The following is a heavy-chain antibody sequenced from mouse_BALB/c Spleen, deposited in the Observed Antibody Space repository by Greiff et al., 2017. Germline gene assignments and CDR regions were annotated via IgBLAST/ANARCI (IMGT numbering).Heavy chain of an antibody. CDR2: ISSGGSYT. D-gene: IGHD2-14*01. CDR1: GFTFSSYG. Sequence: EVQLVESGGELVKPGGSLKLSCAASGFTFSSYGMSWVRQTPDKRLEWVATISSGGSYTYYPDSVKGRFTISRDNAKNTLYLQMSSLKSEDTAMYYCARHETLYYRYDGFDYWGQGTTLTVSS. J-gene: IGHJ2*01. CDR3: ARHETLYYRYDGFDY. V-gene: IGHV5-6*01.